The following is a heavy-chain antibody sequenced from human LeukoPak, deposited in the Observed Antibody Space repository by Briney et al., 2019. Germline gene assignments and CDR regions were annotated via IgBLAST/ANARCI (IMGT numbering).Heavy chain of an antibody. Sequence: GGSLRLSCAASGFTFSSYSMNWVRQAPGKGLEWVSSISSSSSYIYYADSVKGRFTISRDNAKNSLYLQMNSLRAEDTAVYYCARETYSSPHYYFDYWGQGTLVTVSS. CDR3: ARETYSSPHYYFDY. D-gene: IGHD6-13*01. J-gene: IGHJ4*02. CDR2: ISSSSSYI. V-gene: IGHV3-21*01. CDR1: GFTFSSYS.